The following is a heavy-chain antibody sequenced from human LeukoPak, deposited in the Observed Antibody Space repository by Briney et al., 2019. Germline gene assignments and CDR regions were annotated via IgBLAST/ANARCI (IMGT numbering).Heavy chain of an antibody. J-gene: IGHJ6*02. CDR3: AKVNYYDSSGSLYYYYGMGV. D-gene: IGHD3-22*01. CDR2: ISGSGGST. CDR1: GFTFSSYA. Sequence: GGSLRLSCAASGFTFSSYAMSWVRQAPGKGLEWVSAISGSGGSTYYADSVKGRFTISRDNSKNTLYLQMNSLRAEDTAVYYCAKVNYYDSSGSLYYYYGMGVWGQGTTVTVSS. V-gene: IGHV3-23*01.